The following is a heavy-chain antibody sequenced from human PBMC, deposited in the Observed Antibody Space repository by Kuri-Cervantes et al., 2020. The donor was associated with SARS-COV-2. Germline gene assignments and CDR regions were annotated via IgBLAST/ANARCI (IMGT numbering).Heavy chain of an antibody. J-gene: IGHJ6*02. CDR3: ARAGFLDHPDHYYGMDV. D-gene: IGHD3-3*01. V-gene: IGHV3-48*03. CDR1: GFTFSSYE. Sequence: GESLKISCAASGFTFSSYEMNWVRQAPGKGLEWVSYISSSGSTIYYADSVKGRFTISRDNAKNSLYLQMNSLRAEDTAVYYCARAGFLDHPDHYYGMDVWGQGTTVTVSS. CDR2: ISSSGSTI.